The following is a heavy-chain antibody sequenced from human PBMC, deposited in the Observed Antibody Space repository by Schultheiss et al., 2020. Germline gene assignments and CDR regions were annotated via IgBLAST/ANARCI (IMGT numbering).Heavy chain of an antibody. V-gene: IGHV1-2*02. Sequence: ASVKVSCKASGYTFTGYYMHWVRQAPGEGIEWMGWISANNGNTNHAQKFQGRVTMTRDTSTSTAYMELRSLRSDDTAVYYCARKFGYNDYWGQGTLVTVSS. J-gene: IGHJ4*02. CDR2: ISANNGNT. CDR1: GYTFTGYY. D-gene: IGHD1-1*01. CDR3: ARKFGYNDY.